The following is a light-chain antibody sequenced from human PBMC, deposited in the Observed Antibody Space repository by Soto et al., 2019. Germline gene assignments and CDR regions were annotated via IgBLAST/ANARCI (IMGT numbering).Light chain of an antibody. CDR1: QSVSID. CDR2: GAS. CDR3: KKYNKWPLT. Sequence: PGETATLSCRASQSVSIDLAWYQQTPGQAHRLLIYGASTRATGIPVRFSGSASGTEFTLTISSLQSEEFTVYYCKKYNKWPLTVGQGTKVDIK. J-gene: IGKJ1*01. V-gene: IGKV3-15*01.